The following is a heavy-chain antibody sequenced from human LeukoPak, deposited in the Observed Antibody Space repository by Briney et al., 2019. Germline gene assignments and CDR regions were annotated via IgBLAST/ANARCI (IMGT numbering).Heavy chain of an antibody. V-gene: IGHV5-51*01. D-gene: IGHD3-3*01. Sequence: GESLKISCKGSGCSFTSYWIGWVRQMPGKGLEWMGIIYPGDSDTRYSPSFQGQVTISADKSISTAYLQWSSLKASDTAMYYCARGVGYYDFWSGWYFDLWGRGTLVTVSS. CDR2: IYPGDSDT. J-gene: IGHJ2*01. CDR3: ARGVGYYDFWSGWYFDL. CDR1: GCSFTSYW.